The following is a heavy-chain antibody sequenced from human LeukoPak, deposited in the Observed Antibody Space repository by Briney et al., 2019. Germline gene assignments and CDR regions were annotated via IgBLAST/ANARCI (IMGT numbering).Heavy chain of an antibody. CDR2: ITRKGDST. CDR3: VHLDAGEQGY. J-gene: IGHJ4*02. D-gene: IGHD1-26*01. Sequence: GGSLRLSCSASGITLSDYAIHWVRQAPGKGLEFVSSITRKGDSTYYADLGKGRFTVSRDNSKNTVYLQMSSLRNDDTALYYCVHLDAGEQGYWGQGTLVTVSS. V-gene: IGHV3-64D*09. CDR1: GITLSDYA.